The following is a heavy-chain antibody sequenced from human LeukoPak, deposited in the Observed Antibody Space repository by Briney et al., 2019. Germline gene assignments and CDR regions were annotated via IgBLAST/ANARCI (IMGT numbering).Heavy chain of an antibody. CDR1: GYTITSYD. Sequence: GPSVKVSCKASGYTITSYDINGVRQATGQGLEWMGWMNPNSGNTGYAQKFQGRVTMNRNTSISTAYMELSSLRSEASALYYCARARGYSYGYSDYWGQGTLVTVSS. CDR2: MNPNSGNT. V-gene: IGHV1-8*01. CDR3: ARARGYSYGYSDY. D-gene: IGHD5-18*01. J-gene: IGHJ4*02.